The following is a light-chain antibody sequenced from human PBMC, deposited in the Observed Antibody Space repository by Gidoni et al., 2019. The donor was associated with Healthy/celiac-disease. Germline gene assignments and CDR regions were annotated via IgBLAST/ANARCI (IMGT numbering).Light chain of an antibody. Sequence: QSALTQPRSVSGSPGQSVTISCTGTSSDVGGYNSVSWYQQHPGKAPKLMIYDVSERPSGVPDRFSGSKSGNTASLTISGLQAEDEADYCCCSYAGSYTLVFGGGTKLTVL. CDR1: SSDVGGYNS. CDR3: CSYAGSYTLV. CDR2: DVS. J-gene: IGLJ2*01. V-gene: IGLV2-11*01.